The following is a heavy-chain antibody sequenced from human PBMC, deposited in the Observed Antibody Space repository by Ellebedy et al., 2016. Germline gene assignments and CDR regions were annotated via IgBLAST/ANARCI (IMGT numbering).Heavy chain of an antibody. CDR2: IYPGDSDT. CDR1: GYSFTSYW. V-gene: IGHV5-51*01. J-gene: IGHJ4*02. Sequence: ASVKVSCKGSGYSFTSYWIGWVRQMPGKGLEWMGIIYPGDSDTRNSPSIRGQVTISADKSISTAYLQWSSLKASDTAMYYCAREVDMITFGGVISYFDYWGQGTLVTVSS. D-gene: IGHD3-16*01. CDR3: AREVDMITFGGVISYFDY.